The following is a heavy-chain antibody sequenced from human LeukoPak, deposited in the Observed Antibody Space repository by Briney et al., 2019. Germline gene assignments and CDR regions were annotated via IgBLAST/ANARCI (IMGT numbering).Heavy chain of an antibody. CDR3: ARGEGYYDSSGPPHW. Sequence: SQTLSLTCTVSGGSISSGGYYWSWIRQHPGKGLEWLGYIYYSGSTYYNPSLKNRVTISVDTSKNQFSLKLSSVTAADTAVYYCARGEGYYDSSGPPHWWGQGTLVTVSS. D-gene: IGHD3-22*01. CDR2: IYYSGST. J-gene: IGHJ4*02. V-gene: IGHV4-31*03. CDR1: GGSISSGGYY.